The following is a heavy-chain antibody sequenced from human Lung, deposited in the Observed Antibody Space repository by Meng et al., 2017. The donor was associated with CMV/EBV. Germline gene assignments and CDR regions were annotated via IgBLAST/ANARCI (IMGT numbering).Heavy chain of an antibody. D-gene: IGHD2-2*01. CDR2: ISSSGSTI. Sequence: SCAASGFTFSSYEMNWVRQAPGKGLEWVSYISSSGSTIYHADSVKGRFTISRDNAKNSLYLQMNSLRAEDTAVYYCASLKDIVVVPAAKGSKYYYYGMDVXGQGXTVTVSS. J-gene: IGHJ6*02. CDR1: GFTFSSYE. V-gene: IGHV3-48*03. CDR3: ASLKDIVVVPAAKGSKYYYYGMDV.